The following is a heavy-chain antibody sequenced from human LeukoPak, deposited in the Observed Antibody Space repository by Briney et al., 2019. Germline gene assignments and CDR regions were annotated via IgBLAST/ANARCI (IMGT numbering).Heavy chain of an antibody. CDR3: AREAVVRGVIVIDY. D-gene: IGHD3-10*01. CDR2: IGGSSGLI. Sequence: GGSLRLSCAASGFIFNDYYMSWIRQAPGKGLEWLSYIGGSSGLISYVDSVKGRFTISRDNAKNSLYLQMNRLRAEDTAVYYCAREAVVRGVIVIDYWGQGTLVTVSP. V-gene: IGHV3-11*01. J-gene: IGHJ4*01. CDR1: GFIFNDYY.